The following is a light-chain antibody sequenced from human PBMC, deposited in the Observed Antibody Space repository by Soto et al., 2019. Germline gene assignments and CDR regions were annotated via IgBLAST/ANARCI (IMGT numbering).Light chain of an antibody. CDR1: SSDVGGYNY. CDR3: SSFTTSSPFV. V-gene: IGLV2-14*01. CDR2: DVR. Sequence: QSVLTQPASVSGSPGQSITISCTGTSSDVGGYNYVSWCQQHPGKAPKLMIYDVRNRPSGVSNRFSGSKSVNTASLTISGLQAEDEADYYRSSFTTSSPFVFGTGTKVTVL. J-gene: IGLJ1*01.